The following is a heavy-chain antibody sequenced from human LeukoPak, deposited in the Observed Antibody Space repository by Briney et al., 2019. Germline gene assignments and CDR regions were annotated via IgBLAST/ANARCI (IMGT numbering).Heavy chain of an antibody. CDR3: ATDRCIAPETGDAEYFQH. CDR2: FDPEDGET. Sequence: GASVKLSCKVSGYTLTELSMHWVRQAPGKGLEWMGGFDPEDGETIYAQKFQGRVTMTEDTSTDTAYMELSSLRSEDTAVYYCATDRCIAPETGDAEYFQHWGQGTLVTVSS. CDR1: GYTLTELS. D-gene: IGHD6-13*01. J-gene: IGHJ1*01. V-gene: IGHV1-24*01.